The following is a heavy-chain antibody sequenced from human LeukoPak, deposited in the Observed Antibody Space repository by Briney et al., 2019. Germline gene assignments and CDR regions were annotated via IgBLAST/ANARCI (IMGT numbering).Heavy chain of an antibody. Sequence: GGCLRLSCAASGFTFSSFSMNWVRQAPGKGLEWVSSISSSSSYIYYADSVKGRFTISRDNAKNSLYLQMNSLRAEDTAVYYCASGPHGRAGNWFDPWGQGTLVTVSS. CDR1: GFTFSSFS. V-gene: IGHV3-21*01. CDR2: ISSSSSYI. CDR3: ASGPHGRAGNWFDP. J-gene: IGHJ5*02. D-gene: IGHD3-10*02.